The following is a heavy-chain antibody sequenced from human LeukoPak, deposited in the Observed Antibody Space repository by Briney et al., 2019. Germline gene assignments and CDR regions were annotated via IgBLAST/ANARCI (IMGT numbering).Heavy chain of an antibody. Sequence: GGSLRPSCAASGLTFSNYAMSWVRQAPGKGLKWVSVISGSGTNTYYADSVKGRFTTSRDNSKNTLSLQMNSLRAEDTAVYYCAKGQKPVIAALAFDYWGQGTLVTVSS. CDR2: ISGSGTNT. CDR1: GLTFSNYA. CDR3: AKGQKPVIAALAFDY. D-gene: IGHD6-13*01. J-gene: IGHJ4*02. V-gene: IGHV3-23*01.